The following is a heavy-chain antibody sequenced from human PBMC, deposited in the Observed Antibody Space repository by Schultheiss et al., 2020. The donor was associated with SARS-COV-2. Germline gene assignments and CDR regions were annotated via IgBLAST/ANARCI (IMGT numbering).Heavy chain of an antibody. CDR2: IYYSGST. J-gene: IGHJ4*02. V-gene: IGHV4-59*01. D-gene: IGHD6-6*01. CDR3: ARGGSGYSSSSLLD. Sequence: SETLSLTCTVSGGSISSYYWSWIRQPPGKGLEWIGYIYYSGSTYYNPSLKSRVTISVDTSKNQFSLKLSSVTAADTAVYYCARGGSGYSSSSLLDWGQGTLVTVSS. CDR1: GGSISSYY.